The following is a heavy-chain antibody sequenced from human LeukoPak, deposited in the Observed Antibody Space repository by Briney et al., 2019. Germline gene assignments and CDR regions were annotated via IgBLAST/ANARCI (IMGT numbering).Heavy chain of an antibody. J-gene: IGHJ4*02. CDR3: ASEYGDYSFDY. CDR1: GFTFSHFG. V-gene: IGHV3-33*01. Sequence: GGSLRLSCVASGFTFSHFGMHWVRQAPGKGLEWVAIIWFDGSNIYYADSVKGRFTISRDNSKNTLFLQMNSLRADDTAVYYCASEYGDYSFDYWGQGTLVTVSS. D-gene: IGHD4-17*01. CDR2: IWFDGSNI.